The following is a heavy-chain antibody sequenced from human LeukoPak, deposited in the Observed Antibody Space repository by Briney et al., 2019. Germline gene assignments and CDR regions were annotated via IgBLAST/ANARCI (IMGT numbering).Heavy chain of an antibody. Sequence: SETLSLTCAVYGGSFSGFYWSWIRQPPGKGLEWIGEINHSGSTNYNPSLKSRVTISVDTSKNQFSLKLSSVTAADTAVYYCARVRRGDQGLGYWGQGTLVTVSS. D-gene: IGHD4-17*01. CDR3: ARVRRGDQGLGY. CDR1: GGSFSGFY. J-gene: IGHJ4*02. CDR2: INHSGST. V-gene: IGHV4-34*01.